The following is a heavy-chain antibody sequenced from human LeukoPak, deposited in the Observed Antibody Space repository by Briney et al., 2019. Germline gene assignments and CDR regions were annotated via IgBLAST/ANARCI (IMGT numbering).Heavy chain of an antibody. D-gene: IGHD5-18*01. J-gene: IGHJ6*02. Sequence: SETLSLTCAVYGGSFSGYYWSWIRQPPGKGLEWIGEINHSGSTNYNPSLKSRVTISVDTSKNQFSLKLSSVTAADTAVYYCASRDTAMVLGVYYYYGMDVWGQGTTVTVSS. CDR3: ASRDTAMVLGVYYYYGMDV. CDR2: INHSGST. CDR1: GGSFSGYY. V-gene: IGHV4-34*01.